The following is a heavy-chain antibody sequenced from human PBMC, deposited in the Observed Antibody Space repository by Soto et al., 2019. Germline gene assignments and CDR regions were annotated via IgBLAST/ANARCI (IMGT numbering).Heavy chain of an antibody. CDR1: GFTFTSSA. D-gene: IGHD3-3*01. J-gene: IGHJ4*02. Sequence: ASVKVSCKASGFTFTSSAMQWVRQARGQRLEWIGWIVVGSGNTNYAQKFQERVTITRDMSTSTAYMELSSLRSEDTAVYYCAAAAYDFWSGYYPLFDYWGQGTLVTVSS. V-gene: IGHV1-58*02. CDR2: IVVGSGNT. CDR3: AAAAYDFWSGYYPLFDY.